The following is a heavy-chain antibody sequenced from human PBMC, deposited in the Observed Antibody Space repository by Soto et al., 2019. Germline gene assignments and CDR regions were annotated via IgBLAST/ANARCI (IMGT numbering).Heavy chain of an antibody. CDR1: GFSFSTYS. CDR3: ARWDGYGDV. V-gene: IGHV3-23*01. Sequence: GGSLRLSCAASGFSFSTYSMARVRQTPGKGLAWVSGLSGGGSNTFYADSVQGRFTISVDNSKNTVYLQMNSLRVEDTAVYYCARWDGYGDVWGQGTLVTVSS. J-gene: IGHJ4*02. D-gene: IGHD4-17*01. CDR2: LSGGGSNT.